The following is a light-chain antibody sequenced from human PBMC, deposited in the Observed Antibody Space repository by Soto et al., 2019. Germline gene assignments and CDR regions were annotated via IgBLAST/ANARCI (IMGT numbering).Light chain of an antibody. CDR1: SGSIASNY. V-gene: IGLV6-57*04. CDR2: EDN. Sequence: NFMLTQPHSVSESPGKTVTISCTRSSGSIASNYVQWYQQRPGSAPTTVIYEDNQRPSGVPDRFSGSIDSSSNSASLTISGLKTEDEADYYCQSYDSSNFHWVFGGGTQLTVL. J-gene: IGLJ3*02. CDR3: QSYDSSNFHWV.